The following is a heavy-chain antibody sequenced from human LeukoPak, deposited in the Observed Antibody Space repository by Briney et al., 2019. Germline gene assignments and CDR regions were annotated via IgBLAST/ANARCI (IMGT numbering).Heavy chain of an antibody. CDR3: ARVESEKLLRRSFDY. CDR2: INHSGST. Sequence: PSETLSLTCAVYGGSFSGYYWSWIRQPPGKGLEWIGEINHSGSTNYNPSPKSRVTISVDTSKNQFSLKLSSVTAADTAVYYCARVESEKLLRRSFDYWGQGTLVTVSS. J-gene: IGHJ4*02. V-gene: IGHV4-34*01. D-gene: IGHD2-21*02. CDR1: GGSFSGYY.